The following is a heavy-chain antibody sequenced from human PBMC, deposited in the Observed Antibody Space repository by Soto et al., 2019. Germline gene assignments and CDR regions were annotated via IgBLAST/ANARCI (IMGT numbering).Heavy chain of an antibody. CDR3: SRDGQQLAPYAMHV. V-gene: IGHV3-33*01. Sequence: QVQLVESGGGVVQPGRSLRLSCAASGFIFKHHAMHWVRQAAGKGLEWVAQIWYDGSHTYYTDSVKGRFTISRDNLKDMVYLQMDSLRAEDTAVYYCSRDGQQLAPYAMHVSGQGTTVTVSS. CDR1: GFIFKHHA. CDR2: IWYDGSHT. J-gene: IGHJ6*02. D-gene: IGHD1-1*01.